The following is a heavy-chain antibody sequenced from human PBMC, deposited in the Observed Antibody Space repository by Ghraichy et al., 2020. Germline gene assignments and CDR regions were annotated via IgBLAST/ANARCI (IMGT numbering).Heavy chain of an antibody. CDR3: ARDGGDFLEWLTRGYYYYMDV. CDR1: GFTFSSYA. D-gene: IGHD3-3*01. Sequence: GESLNISCAASGFTFSSYAMHWVRQAPGKGLEWVAVISYDGSNKYYADSVKGRFTISRDKSKNMLYLQVNSLRADDTAVYYCARDGGDFLEWLTRGYYYYMDVWGKGTTVTVSS. J-gene: IGHJ6*03. CDR2: ISYDGSNK. V-gene: IGHV3-30-3*01.